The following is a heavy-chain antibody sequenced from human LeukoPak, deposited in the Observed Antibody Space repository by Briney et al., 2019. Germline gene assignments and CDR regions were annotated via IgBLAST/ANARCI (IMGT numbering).Heavy chain of an antibody. Sequence: GGSLRLSCAASGFTFSSYEMNWVRQAPGKGLEWVSYISSSGSTIYYADSVKGRFTISRDNAKNSLYLQMNSLRAEDTAVYYCARECQQWLVRGAFDIWGQGTMVTVSS. CDR3: ARECQQWLVRGAFDI. D-gene: IGHD6-19*01. J-gene: IGHJ3*02. CDR1: GFTFSSYE. CDR2: ISSSGSTI. V-gene: IGHV3-48*03.